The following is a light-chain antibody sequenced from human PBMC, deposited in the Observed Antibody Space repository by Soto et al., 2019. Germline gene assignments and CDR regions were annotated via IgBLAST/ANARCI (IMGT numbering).Light chain of an antibody. CDR3: QKYNNWPPVT. Sequence: EIVMTQSPATLSVSPGERATLSCRANQSVSSNLAWYQQKPGQAPRLLIYGASTRATGIPARFSGSGSGTEFTLTISSLQSEDFAVYYCQKYNNWPPVTFGQGTRWIP. CDR2: GAS. J-gene: IGKJ1*01. CDR1: QSVSSN. V-gene: IGKV3-15*01.